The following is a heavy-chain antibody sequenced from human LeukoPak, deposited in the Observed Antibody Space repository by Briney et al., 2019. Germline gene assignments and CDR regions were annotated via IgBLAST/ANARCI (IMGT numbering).Heavy chain of an antibody. CDR3: ARDPVDQPYWFFDL. Sequence: SETLSLTCTVSGGSISSYYWSWIRQPPGKGLAWVGYIYYSGSTNYNPSLKSRVTISVDTSKNQFSLKLSSVPSAHTAVYYCARDPVDQPYWFFDLWGRGNLVTVSS. J-gene: IGHJ2*01. CDR2: IYYSGST. V-gene: IGHV4-59*01. CDR1: GGSISSYY.